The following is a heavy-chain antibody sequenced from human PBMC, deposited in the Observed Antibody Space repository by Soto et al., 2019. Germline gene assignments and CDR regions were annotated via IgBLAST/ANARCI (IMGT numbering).Heavy chain of an antibody. J-gene: IGHJ5*02. V-gene: IGHV4-59*01. D-gene: IGHD3-10*01. Sequence: SETLSLTCTVSGDSITNYYWTWIRQPPGKGLEWIGYIYYSGSTNYNPSLKSRVTISVDTSKNQFSLKLSSVTAADTAVYYCARYGSGSSVWFDPWGQGTLVTVSS. CDR3: ARYGSGSSVWFDP. CDR1: GDSITNYY. CDR2: IYYSGST.